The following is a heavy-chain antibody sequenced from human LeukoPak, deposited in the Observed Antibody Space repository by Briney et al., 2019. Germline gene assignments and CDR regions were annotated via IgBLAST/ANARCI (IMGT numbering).Heavy chain of an antibody. CDR3: ARSSSVTIPGYYFDY. J-gene: IGHJ4*02. CDR1: AYTFTSYG. Sequence: VASVTVSCKASAYTFTSYGISWVRQAPGQGLEWMGWISAYNGNTNYAQKFQGRVTVTTDTSTSTAYMELRSLRSDDTAVYYCARSSSVTIPGYYFDYWGQGTLVTVSS. CDR2: ISAYNGNT. V-gene: IGHV1-18*01. D-gene: IGHD2-21*01.